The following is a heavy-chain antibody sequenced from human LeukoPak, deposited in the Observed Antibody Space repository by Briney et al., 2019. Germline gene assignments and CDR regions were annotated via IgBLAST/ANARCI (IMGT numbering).Heavy chain of an antibody. Sequence: SVKVSCKASGGTFSSYAISWVRQAPGQGLEWMGGIIPIFGTANYAQKFQSRVTITADESTSTAYMELSSLRSEDTAVYYCASFSHQRFEEYDYWGQGTLVTVSS. V-gene: IGHV1-69*13. CDR3: ASFSHQRFEEYDY. J-gene: IGHJ4*02. CDR1: GGTFSSYA. CDR2: IIPIFGTA. D-gene: IGHD2/OR15-2a*01.